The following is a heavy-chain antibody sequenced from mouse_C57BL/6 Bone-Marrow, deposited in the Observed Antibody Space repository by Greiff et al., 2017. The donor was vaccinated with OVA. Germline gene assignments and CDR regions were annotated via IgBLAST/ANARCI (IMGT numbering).Heavy chain of an antibody. CDR2: IYPRSGNT. CDR3: ANPAWFAY. J-gene: IGHJ3*01. CDR1: GYTFTSYG. V-gene: IGHV1-81*01. Sequence: QVQLKQSGAELARPGASVKLSCKASGYTFTSYGISWVKQRTGQGLEWIGEIYPRSGNTYYNEKFKGKATLTADKSSSTAYMELRSLTSEDSAVYFCANPAWFAYWGQGTLVTVSA.